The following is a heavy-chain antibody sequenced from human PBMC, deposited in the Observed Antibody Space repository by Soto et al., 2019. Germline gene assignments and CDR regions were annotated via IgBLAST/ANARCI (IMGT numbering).Heavy chain of an antibody. D-gene: IGHD1-1*01. V-gene: IGHV6-1*01. CDR2: TYYKSKWYT. J-gene: IGHJ3*02. Sequence: SQTLSLTCAISGDSVSSNSAAWNWIRQSPSRGLEWLGRTYYKSKWYTDYAVSVKSRITINPDTSTNQFSLQLNSVPPEDTAVYYCARDRWGRRWRGTDSLDICGQRTMVTVSS. CDR1: GDSVSSNSAA. CDR3: ARDRWGRRWRGTDSLDI.